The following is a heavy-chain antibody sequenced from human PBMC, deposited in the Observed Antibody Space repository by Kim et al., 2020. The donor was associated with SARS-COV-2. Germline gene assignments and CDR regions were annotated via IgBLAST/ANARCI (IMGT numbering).Heavy chain of an antibody. CDR1: GGSISSSSYY. Sequence: SETLSLTCTVSGGSISSSSYYWGWIRQPPGKGLEWIGSIYYSGSTYYNPSLKSRVTISVDTSKNQFSLKLSSVTAADTAVYYCARHKEGELLWFGEGTNAFDIWGQATMVTVSS. CDR2: IYYSGST. J-gene: IGHJ3*02. D-gene: IGHD3-10*01. V-gene: IGHV4-39*01. CDR3: ARHKEGELLWFGEGTNAFDI.